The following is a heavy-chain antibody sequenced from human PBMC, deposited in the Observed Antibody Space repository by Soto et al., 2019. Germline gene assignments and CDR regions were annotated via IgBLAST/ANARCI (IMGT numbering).Heavy chain of an antibody. CDR3: ARGLSVTLFDF. V-gene: IGHV4-31*03. J-gene: IGHJ4*02. CDR2: IYYSGST. D-gene: IGHD4-17*01. CDR1: GDSISSGGYY. Sequence: QVQLQESGPGLVQPSQTLSLACTVSGDSISSGGYYWSWIRQHPGKGLEWIGYIYYSGSTFYNPSLKRRVTISVDTSKNQFSLKLSSVTAADTAVYYCARGLSVTLFDFWGQGTRVTVSS.